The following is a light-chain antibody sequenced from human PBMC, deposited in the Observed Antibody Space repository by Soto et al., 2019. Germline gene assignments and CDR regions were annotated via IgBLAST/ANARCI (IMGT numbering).Light chain of an antibody. V-gene: IGLV2-14*01. CDR3: SSYTSTSTPLI. CDR1: SSDIGAYDY. Sequence: QSVLTQPASVSGSPGQSITISCSGSSSDIGAYDYVSWYQQHPGKAPKLLIYEVTSRPSGVSHRFSASKSGNTASLSISGLQLEDDADYYCSSYTSTSTPLIFGGGTKLTVL. J-gene: IGLJ2*01. CDR2: EVT.